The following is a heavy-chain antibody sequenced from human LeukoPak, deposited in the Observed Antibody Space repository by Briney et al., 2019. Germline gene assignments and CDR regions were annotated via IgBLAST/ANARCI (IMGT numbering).Heavy chain of an antibody. Sequence: GGSLRLSCAASGFTFSIYGTHWVRQAPGKGLVWVSRIKSDGSSTSYADSVKGRFTISRDNAKSTLSLQMNSLRAEDTAIYYCATYRQVLLSFESWGQGTLVTVSS. V-gene: IGHV3-74*01. CDR2: IKSDGSST. CDR1: GFTFSIYG. CDR3: ATYRQVLLSFES. D-gene: IGHD2-8*02. J-gene: IGHJ4*02.